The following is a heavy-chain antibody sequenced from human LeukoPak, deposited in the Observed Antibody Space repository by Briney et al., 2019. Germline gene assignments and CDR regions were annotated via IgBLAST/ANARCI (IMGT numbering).Heavy chain of an antibody. V-gene: IGHV3-11*04. Sequence: KPGGSLRLSCAASGFNFGDYYMRWIRQAPGKGLEWLTHISGSGSTIQYADSVKGRFIISRDNAENSLYLQMNSLRGEDTAVYYCARSWGVVAFDYWGQGTLVTVTS. CDR3: ARSWGVVAFDY. J-gene: IGHJ4*02. CDR1: GFNFGDYY. CDR2: ISGSGSTI. D-gene: IGHD3-16*01.